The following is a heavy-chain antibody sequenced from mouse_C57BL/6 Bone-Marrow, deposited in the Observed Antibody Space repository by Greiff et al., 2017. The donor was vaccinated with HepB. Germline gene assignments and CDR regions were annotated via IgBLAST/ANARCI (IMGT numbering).Heavy chain of an antibody. J-gene: IGHJ1*03. CDR1: GFTFSNYW. Sequence: DVMLVESGGGLVQPGGSMKLSCVASGFTFSNYWMNWVRQSPEKGLEWVAQIRLKSDNYATHYAESVKGRFTISRDDSKSSVYLQMNNLRAEDTGIYYCTGPYGNYGYFEVWGTGTTVTVPS. V-gene: IGHV6-3*01. CDR3: TGPYGNYGYFEV. CDR2: IRLKSDNYAT. D-gene: IGHD2-1*01.